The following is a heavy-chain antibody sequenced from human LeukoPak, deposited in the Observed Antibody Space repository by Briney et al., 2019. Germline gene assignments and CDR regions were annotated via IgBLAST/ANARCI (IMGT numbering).Heavy chain of an antibody. J-gene: IGHJ4*02. CDR3: ASLWFGESPSPFGF. Sequence: WGSLRLSCAVSGFTFSNYGMKWVRQAPGKGLEWVASISSRSSFKFYTDSLKGRLSISRDNAKNSLYLKMNSLRVEDTAGYYCASLWFGESPSPFGFWGQGTLVTVSS. CDR1: GFTFSNYG. D-gene: IGHD3-10*01. CDR2: ISSRSSFK. V-gene: IGHV3-21*01.